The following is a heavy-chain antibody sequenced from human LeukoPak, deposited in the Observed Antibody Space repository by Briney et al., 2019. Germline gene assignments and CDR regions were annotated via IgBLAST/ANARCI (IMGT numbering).Heavy chain of an antibody. D-gene: IGHD2-15*01. Sequence: GGSLRLSCAASGFTVSGNYMTWVRQAPGKGLEWVSVIYSGGSTYYADSVKGRFTISSDNSKNTLYLQMNSLRAEDTAVYYCARDGYCSGGSCHEGYWGQGTLVTVSS. J-gene: IGHJ4*02. CDR3: ARDGYCSGGSCHEGY. CDR1: GFTVSGNY. V-gene: IGHV3-53*05. CDR2: IYSGGST.